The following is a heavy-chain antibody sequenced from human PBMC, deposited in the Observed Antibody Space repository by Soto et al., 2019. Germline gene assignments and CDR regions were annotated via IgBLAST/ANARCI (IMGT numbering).Heavy chain of an antibody. CDR2: INHSGST. CDR3: ARGPHYYDSSGYNTATEYYFDY. D-gene: IGHD3-22*01. CDR1: GGSFSGYY. V-gene: IGHV4-34*01. Sequence: SETLSLTCAVYGGSFSGYYWSWIRQPPGKGLEWIGEINHSGSTNYNPSLKSRVTISVDTSKNQFSLKLSSVTAADTAVYYCARGPHYYDSSGYNTATEYYFDYWGQGTLVTVSS. J-gene: IGHJ4*02.